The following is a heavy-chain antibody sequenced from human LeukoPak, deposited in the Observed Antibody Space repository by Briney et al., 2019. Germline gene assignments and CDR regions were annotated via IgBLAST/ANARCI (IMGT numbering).Heavy chain of an antibody. D-gene: IGHD3-22*01. Sequence: SETLSLTCTVSGGSISSYYWSWIRQPPGKGLEWIGYIYYSGSTNYNPSLKSRVTISVKTSKNQFSLKLSSVTAADTAVYYCARGLEYYYDSSGYFFPQFDYWGQGTLVTVSS. CDR2: IYYSGST. CDR3: ARGLEYYYDSSGYFFPQFDY. CDR1: GGSISSYY. V-gene: IGHV4-59*01. J-gene: IGHJ4*02.